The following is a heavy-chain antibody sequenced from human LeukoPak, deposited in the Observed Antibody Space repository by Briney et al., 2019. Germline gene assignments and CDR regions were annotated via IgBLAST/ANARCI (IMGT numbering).Heavy chain of an antibody. CDR1: GFTFSSYS. CDR3: ARDLGPRDFWCGYYSIQFDY. CDR2: ISSSSSYT. V-gene: IGHV3-21*01. J-gene: IGHJ4*02. Sequence: GGSLRLSCAASGFTFSSYSMNWVRQAPGKGLEWVSSISSSSSYTYYADSVKGRFTISRDNAKNSLYPQMNSLRAEDTAVYYCARDLGPRDFWCGYYSIQFDYWGQGTLVTVSS. D-gene: IGHD3-3*01.